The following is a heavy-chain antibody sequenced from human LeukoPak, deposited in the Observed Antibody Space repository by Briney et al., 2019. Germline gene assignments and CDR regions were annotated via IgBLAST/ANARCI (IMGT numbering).Heavy chain of an antibody. CDR3: ARQGHYYDISGLYYQPFDY. D-gene: IGHD3-22*01. Sequence: GESLKISCKTSGFSFTSDWIGWVRQMPGKGLEWMGIIYPGDSETRYSPSLQGRVTISVDRSSNTAYLQWSSLKASDTAMYYCARQGHYYDISGLYYQPFDYWGQGTLVTVSS. V-gene: IGHV5-51*01. CDR2: IYPGDSET. CDR1: GFSFTSDW. J-gene: IGHJ4*02.